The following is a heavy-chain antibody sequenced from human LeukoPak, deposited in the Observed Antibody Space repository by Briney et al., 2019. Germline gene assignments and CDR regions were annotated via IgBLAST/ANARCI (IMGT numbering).Heavy chain of an antibody. V-gene: IGHV4-4*02. CDR3: ASLDTYWYFDL. CDR1: GGSISSSNW. Sequence: PSETLSLTCAVSGGSISSSNWWSWVRQPPGKGLEWIGEINHSGSTNYNPSLKSRVTISVDTSKNQFSLKLSSVTAADTAVYYCASLDTYWYFDLWGRGTLVTVSS. D-gene: IGHD5-18*01. CDR2: INHSGST. J-gene: IGHJ2*01.